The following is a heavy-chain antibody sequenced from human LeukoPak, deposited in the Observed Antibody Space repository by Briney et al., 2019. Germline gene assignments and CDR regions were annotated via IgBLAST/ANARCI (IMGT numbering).Heavy chain of an antibody. V-gene: IGHV4-59*01. D-gene: IGHD3-16*01. CDR2: IYYSGST. CDR3: AGGWGYFDY. J-gene: IGHJ4*02. CDR1: GGSISSSY. Sequence: SETLSLTCTVSGGSISSSYWSWIRQPPGKGLEWIGNIYYSGSTNYNPSLKSRVTISLDTSKNQFSLKLSSVTAADTAVYYCAGGWGYFDYWGQGPLATVSS.